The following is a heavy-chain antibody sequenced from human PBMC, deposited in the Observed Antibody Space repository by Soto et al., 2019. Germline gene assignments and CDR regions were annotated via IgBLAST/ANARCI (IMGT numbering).Heavy chain of an antibody. D-gene: IGHD1-7*01. CDR1: GYTFTSYA. CDR2: INAGNGNT. CDR3: ARGTGITGTKAILY. V-gene: IGHV1-3*01. Sequence: GASVKASCKASGYTFTSYAMHWVRQAPGQRLEWMGWINAGNGNTKYSQKFQGRVTITRDTSASTAYMELSSPRSEDTAVYYCARGTGITGTKAILYWGQGTLVTVSS. J-gene: IGHJ4*02.